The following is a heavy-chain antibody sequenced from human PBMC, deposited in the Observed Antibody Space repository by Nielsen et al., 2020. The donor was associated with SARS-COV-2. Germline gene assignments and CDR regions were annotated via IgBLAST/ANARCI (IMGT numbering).Heavy chain of an antibody. CDR3: ATAGASNY. Sequence: GEFLKISCAASGFSFSDSYMSWIRQAPGKGLEWISYISGRSVYTNYADSVKGRFTISRDNAKNSLYLQMNNVTVEDTAVYYCATAGASNYWGQGSLVTVSS. CDR1: GFSFSDSY. J-gene: IGHJ4*02. V-gene: IGHV3-11*03. D-gene: IGHD2-8*02. CDR2: ISGRSVYT.